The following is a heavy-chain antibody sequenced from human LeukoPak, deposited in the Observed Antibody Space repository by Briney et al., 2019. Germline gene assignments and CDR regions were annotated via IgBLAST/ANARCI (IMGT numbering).Heavy chain of an antibody. CDR1: GESMSGFY. CDR2: MHYTGST. J-gene: IGHJ5*02. V-gene: IGHV4-59*12. Sequence: SETLSLTCTVSGESMSGFYWNWIRQPPGKGLEWIGYMHYTGSTNYNPSLKSRVTISIDTSKNQFSLKLSSVTAADTAVYYCARDGGPSNCGGDCYPGGWFDPWGQGTLVTVSS. D-gene: IGHD2-21*02. CDR3: ARDGGPSNCGGDCYPGGWFDP.